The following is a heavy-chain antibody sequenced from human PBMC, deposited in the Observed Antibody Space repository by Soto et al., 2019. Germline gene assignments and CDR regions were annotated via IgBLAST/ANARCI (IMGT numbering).Heavy chain of an antibody. V-gene: IGHV2-70*01. Sequence: SGPTLVNPTQTLTLTCTFSGFSLSTSGMCVSWIRQPPGKALEWLALIDWDDDKYYSTSLKTRLTISKDTPKNQVVLTMTNMDPVDTATYYCARVIYYDSSGYYNWFDPWGQGTLVTVSS. D-gene: IGHD3-22*01. J-gene: IGHJ5*02. CDR2: IDWDDDK. CDR3: ARVIYYDSSGYYNWFDP. CDR1: GFSLSTSGMC.